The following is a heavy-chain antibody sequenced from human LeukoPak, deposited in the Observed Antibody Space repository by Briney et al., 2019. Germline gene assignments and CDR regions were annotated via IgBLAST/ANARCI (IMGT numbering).Heavy chain of an antibody. Sequence: GGSLRLSCTTSGFNFRAYWMAWVRQAPGKGLVWVSRIKSDGSNYYADSVKGRFTIFRDNAKNTLYLQMNSLRAEDTAVYYCARGMSGYYGMDVWGQGTTVTVSS. CDR1: GFNFRAYW. J-gene: IGHJ6*02. CDR3: ARGMSGYYGMDV. CDR2: IKSDGSNY. V-gene: IGHV3-74*01.